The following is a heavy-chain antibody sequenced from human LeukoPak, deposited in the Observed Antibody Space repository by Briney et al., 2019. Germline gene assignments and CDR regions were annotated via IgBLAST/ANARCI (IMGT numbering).Heavy chain of an antibody. CDR2: TNTDGSYS. CDR1: GFTFSYFW. J-gene: IGHJ4*02. Sequence: GESLRLSCAASGFTFSYFWMHWFRQTPGKGLVWVSCTNTDGSYSSYADSVKGRFTISRDNVRNTLYLEMSSLRAEDSAVYYCARDFDGPRASDYWGQGISVTVSS. V-gene: IGHV3-74*01. D-gene: IGHD4-17*01. CDR3: ARDFDGPRASDY.